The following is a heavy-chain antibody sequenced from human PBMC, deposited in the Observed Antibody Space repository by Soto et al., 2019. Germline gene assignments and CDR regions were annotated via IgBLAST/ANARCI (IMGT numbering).Heavy chain of an antibody. D-gene: IGHD3-22*01. V-gene: IGHV3-53*01. CDR3: ARTDPYSSGYQIDY. Sequence: GGSLRLSCAASGFTVSSNYMSWVRQAPGKGLEWVSVIYSGGSTYYADSVKGRFTISRDNSKNTLYLQMNSLRAEDTAVYYCARTDPYSSGYQIDYWGQGTLVTVSS. CDR2: IYSGGST. CDR1: GFTVSSNY. J-gene: IGHJ4*02.